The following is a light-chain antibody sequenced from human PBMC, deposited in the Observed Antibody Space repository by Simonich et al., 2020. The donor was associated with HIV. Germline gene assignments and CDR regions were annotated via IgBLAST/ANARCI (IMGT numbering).Light chain of an antibody. CDR1: ESVTTNY. J-gene: IGKJ4*01. CDR3: QQYNSWPT. CDR2: DAY. Sequence: EIVLTQSPGPLSLSPGERATLSCRASESVTTNYVAWYQQQHGLAPRLGIYDAYIRATGSPDRFSGSGSGTDFTLTISRLEPEDFAVYYCQQYNSWPTFGGGARVEIK. V-gene: IGKV3D-20*01.